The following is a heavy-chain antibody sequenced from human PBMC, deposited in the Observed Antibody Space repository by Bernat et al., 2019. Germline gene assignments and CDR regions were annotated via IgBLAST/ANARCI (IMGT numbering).Heavy chain of an antibody. CDR2: IRSKTNKYAT. CDR3: TGLEGTLQGIMTFYYYMDV. Sequence: EVQLVESGGGLVQPGGSLKLSCAASGFSFSDSAMHWVRQASGTGLEWVGRIRSKTNKYATAYAASVKGRFPISRDDSKNTADLTMNSLKSEDTAVYYCTGLEGTLQGIMTFYYYMDVWGKGTTVTVSS. V-gene: IGHV3-73*02. D-gene: IGHD3-16*01. J-gene: IGHJ6*03. CDR1: GFSFSDSA.